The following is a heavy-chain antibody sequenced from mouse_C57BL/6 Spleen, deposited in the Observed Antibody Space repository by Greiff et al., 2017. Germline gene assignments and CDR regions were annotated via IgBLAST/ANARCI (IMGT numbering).Heavy chain of an antibody. V-gene: IGHV1-82*01. D-gene: IGHD2-3*01. Sequence: VKVVESGPELVKPGASVKISCKASGYAFSSSWMNWVKQRPGKGLEWIGRIYPGDGDTNYNGKFKGKATLTADKSSSTAYMQLSSLTSEDSAVYFCARSDDGWWFAYWGQGTLVTVSA. CDR2: IYPGDGDT. CDR1: GYAFSSSW. J-gene: IGHJ3*01. CDR3: ARSDDGWWFAY.